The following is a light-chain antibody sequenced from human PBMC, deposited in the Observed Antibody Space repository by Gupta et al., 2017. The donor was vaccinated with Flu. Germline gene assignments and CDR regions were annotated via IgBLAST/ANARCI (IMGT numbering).Light chain of an antibody. J-gene: IGLJ3*02. CDR1: NIGRKS. Sequence: SSVLTQPPSVSVAPRQTARITCGTNNIGRKSVHWYQQKAGQAPVLVVYDDRDRHSGCPGRLSGSNSGGAATVTISSVEAGDEADYYCQVWDGGSDDSCLFGGGTKLTVL. CDR3: QVWDGGSDDSCL. CDR2: DDR. V-gene: IGLV3-21*02.